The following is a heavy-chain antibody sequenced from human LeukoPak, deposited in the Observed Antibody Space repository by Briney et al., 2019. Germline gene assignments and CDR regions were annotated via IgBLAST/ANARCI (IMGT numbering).Heavy chain of an antibody. V-gene: IGHV3-33*01. CDR2: IWYDGSKK. D-gene: IGHD3-10*01. CDR3: AREVRSMDV. CDR1: GFTFSSYG. Sequence: GGSLRLSCVASGFTFSSYGMHWVRQAPGKGLEWVAVIWYDGSKKYYADSVKGRFTISRDNSKNTLYLQMNSLRAEDTAVYYCAREVRSMDVWGQGTTVTVSS. J-gene: IGHJ6*02.